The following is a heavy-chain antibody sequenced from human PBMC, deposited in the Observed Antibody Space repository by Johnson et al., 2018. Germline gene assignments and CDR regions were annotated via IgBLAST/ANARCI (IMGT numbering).Heavy chain of an antibody. V-gene: IGHV3-30-3*01. Sequence: QVQLVESGGGVVQPGRSLRLSCAASGFTFSSYPMHWVRQAPGKGLEWVAIISYDGSNKYYADSVKGRFTISRDNSKNTLYLQMNSLRGDDTAMYYCARDSPGVNPHDAFDVWGQGTMVTVSS. CDR2: ISYDGSNK. CDR1: GFTFSSYP. D-gene: IGHD4-23*01. J-gene: IGHJ3*01. CDR3: ARDSPGVNPHDAFDV.